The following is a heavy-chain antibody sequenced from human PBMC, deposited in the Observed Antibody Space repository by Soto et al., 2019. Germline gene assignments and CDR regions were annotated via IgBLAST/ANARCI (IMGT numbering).Heavy chain of an antibody. V-gene: IGHV3-23*01. J-gene: IGHJ4*02. CDR3: AKSFSSNWYDYFDY. CDR2: ISGSGATT. Sequence: EVQLLESGGGLVEPGGSLRLSCAASGITFIADAMSWVRQAPGKGLEWVSAISGSGATTYYADSVKGRFTISRDKSKNTLYLQMNSLRAGDTALYYCAKSFSSNWYDYFDYWGQGSLVTVSS. D-gene: IGHD6-13*01. CDR1: GITFIADA.